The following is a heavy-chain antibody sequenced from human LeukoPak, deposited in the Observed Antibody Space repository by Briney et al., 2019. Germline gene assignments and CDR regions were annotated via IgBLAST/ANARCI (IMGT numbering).Heavy chain of an antibody. V-gene: IGHV3-30*02. J-gene: IGHJ4*02. CDR1: GFTFSSYG. CDR2: IRNDGSII. D-gene: IGHD3-22*01. CDR3: ARDPAIQIWLSAYYFDY. Sequence: PGGSLRLSCAASGFTFSSYGMHWIRQSPGKGLEWVAFIRNDGSIIYNADSVKGRFTISRDNSKNTLYLQMNSLRADDTAVYYCARDPAIQIWLSAYYFDYWGQGTRVTVSS.